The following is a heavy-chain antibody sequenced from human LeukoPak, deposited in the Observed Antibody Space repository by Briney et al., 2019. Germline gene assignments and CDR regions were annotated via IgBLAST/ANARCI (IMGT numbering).Heavy chain of an antibody. Sequence: GGSLRLSCAASGFTFSNYWMHWVRQAPGRGLVWVSRINEGGSVADYADSVKGRFTISRDNAKNTLYLEMNSLRAEDTAVYYCSRDLRGRDDYWGQGTLVSVSS. CDR2: INEGGSVA. CDR1: GFTFSNYW. D-gene: IGHD5-24*01. J-gene: IGHJ4*02. CDR3: SRDLRGRDDY. V-gene: IGHV3-74*01.